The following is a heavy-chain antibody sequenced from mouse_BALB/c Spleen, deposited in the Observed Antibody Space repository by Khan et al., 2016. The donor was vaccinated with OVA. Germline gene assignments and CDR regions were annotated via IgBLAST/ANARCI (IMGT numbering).Heavy chain of an antibody. CDR2: ISYSGNT. CDR3: ARICGGDFDY. V-gene: IGHV3-2*02. Sequence: EVQLVESGPGLVKPSQSLSLTCTVTGYSITSDYAWNWIRQFPGNKLEWLGFISYSGNTNYNPSLKSRTSITRDTSKNQFFLQLNSVTTEDTATYYCARICGGDFDYWGQGTTLTVSS. J-gene: IGHJ2*01. CDR1: GYSITSDYA.